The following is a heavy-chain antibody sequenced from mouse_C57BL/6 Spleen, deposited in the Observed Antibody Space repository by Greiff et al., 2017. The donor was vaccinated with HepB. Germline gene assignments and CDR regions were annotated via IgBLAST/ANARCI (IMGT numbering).Heavy chain of an antibody. CDR3: ARSAYYYAMDY. Sequence: GAELVKPVWGVKVSCKASGYTFTSYWMHWVKQRPGQGLEWIGMIHPNSGSTNYNEKFKSKATLTVDKSSSTAYMQLSSLTSEDSAVYYCARSAYYYAMDYWGQGTSVTVSS. D-gene: IGHD3-1*01. J-gene: IGHJ4*01. CDR1: GYTFTSYW. V-gene: IGHV1-64*01. CDR2: IHPNSGST.